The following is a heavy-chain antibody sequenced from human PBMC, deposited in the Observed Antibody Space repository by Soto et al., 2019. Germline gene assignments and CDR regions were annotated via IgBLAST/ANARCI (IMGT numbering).Heavy chain of an antibody. V-gene: IGHV1-69*01. CDR2: IIPIFGTA. J-gene: IGHJ6*02. D-gene: IGHD5-18*01. CDR3: ARDLSQYSYGYYYYYGMDV. Sequence: QVQLVQSGAEVKKPGSSVKVSCKASGGTFSSYAISWVRQAPGQGLEWMGGIIPIFGTANYAQKFQGRVTITADESTRTAYVELSSLGSEDTAVYYWARDLSQYSYGYYYYYGMDVWGQGTTVTVSS. CDR1: GGTFSSYA.